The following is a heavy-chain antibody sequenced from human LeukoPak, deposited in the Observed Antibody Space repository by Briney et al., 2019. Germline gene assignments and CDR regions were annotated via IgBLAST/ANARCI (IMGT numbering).Heavy chain of an antibody. J-gene: IGHJ4*02. D-gene: IGHD1-14*01. V-gene: IGHV3-23*01. CDR2: ITGSGATT. CDR3: ARKSGDIDY. Sequence: GGSLRLSCAASGFTFSSYAMSWVRQAPGKGLEWVSTITGSGATTYYAGSVTGRFTISRDNSMNTLYLQVNSLRAEDTAVYYCARKSGDIDYWGRGTLVSVSS. CDR1: GFTFSSYA.